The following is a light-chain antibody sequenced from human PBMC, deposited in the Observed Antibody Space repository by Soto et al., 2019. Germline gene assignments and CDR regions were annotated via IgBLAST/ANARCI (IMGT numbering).Light chain of an antibody. CDR1: QSVSSN. CDR2: GAS. Sequence: EIVMTQSPATLSVSPGERATLSCRASQSVSSNLAWYQQKPGQAPRLLIYGASSRATGIPVRFSGSGSGTEFTLTISSLQSEDFAVYYCQQYNNWPLTFVQGTRLEIK. CDR3: QQYNNWPLT. V-gene: IGKV3-15*01. J-gene: IGKJ5*01.